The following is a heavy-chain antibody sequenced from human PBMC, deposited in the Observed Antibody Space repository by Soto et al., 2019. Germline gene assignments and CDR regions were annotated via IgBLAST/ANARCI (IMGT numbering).Heavy chain of an antibody. Sequence: QVLLVQSGAEVKKPGSSVKLSCKASGGSFGNSAINWVRQTPGQGLEWLGGFIPVYRTLNYAQKFQGRVTITADESTGTAYMTLNSLASNDTAVYYCATGVIWIGYFTVDSWGQGTRVTVSS. CDR3: ATGVIWIGYFTVDS. CDR1: GGSFGNSA. V-gene: IGHV1-69*01. D-gene: IGHD3-3*01. CDR2: FIPVYRTL. J-gene: IGHJ4*02.